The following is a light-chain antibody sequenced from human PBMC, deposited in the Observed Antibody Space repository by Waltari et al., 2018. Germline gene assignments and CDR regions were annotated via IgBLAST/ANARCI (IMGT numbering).Light chain of an antibody. CDR3: CSYAGLGIYV. CDR2: EVT. V-gene: IGLV2-23*02. J-gene: IGLJ1*01. CDR1: SSDVGNYNL. Sequence: QSGLTQPASVSGSPGQSITISCTGTSSDVGNYNLVSWYQQYPGKAPKLMVYEVTKRTSGVSARSSGSKSGNTASLTIYGLQSEDEADYYCCSYAGLGIYVFGTGTKVTVL.